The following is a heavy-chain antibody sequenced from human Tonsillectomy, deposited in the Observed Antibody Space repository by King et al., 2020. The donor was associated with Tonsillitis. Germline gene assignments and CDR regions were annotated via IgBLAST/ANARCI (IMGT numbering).Heavy chain of an antibody. Sequence: QLQESGPGLVKPSETLSLTCTVSGGPISSHYWSWLRQTPGKGLEWIGDIYYSGSTNCNASLKSRVTISADTSKNQFSLKLRSVTAADTAVYYCARLTVATVPWFDPWGQGTLVTVSS. D-gene: IGHD4-11*01. J-gene: IGHJ5*02. CDR2: IYYSGST. V-gene: IGHV4-59*08. CDR1: GGPISSHY. CDR3: ARLTVATVPWFDP.